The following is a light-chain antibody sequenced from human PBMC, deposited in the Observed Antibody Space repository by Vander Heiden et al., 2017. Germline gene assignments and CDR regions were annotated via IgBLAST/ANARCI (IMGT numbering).Light chain of an antibody. J-gene: IGKJ1*01. CDR1: QSISSW. V-gene: IGKV1-5*03. CDR3: QQYNSYSWT. CDR2: KAS. Sequence: DIQMTQSPSTLSASVGDRVTITCRASQSISSWLAWYQQKPGNASKLLIYKASNLEPGVPSRFSGSGSGTEFTLTISSLQPDDCATYYCQQYNSYSWTFGQGTKVEIK.